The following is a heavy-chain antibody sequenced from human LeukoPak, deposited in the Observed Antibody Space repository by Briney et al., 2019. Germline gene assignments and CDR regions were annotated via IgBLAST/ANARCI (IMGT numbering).Heavy chain of an antibody. Sequence: GGSLRLSCAASGFTFSSYNMNWVRQAPGKGLEWVSSISSRSSYIYYADSVKGRFTISRDNAKNSLYLQMNSLRDEDTAVYYCARVSITVTTYNHFDNWGQGTLVTVSS. V-gene: IGHV3-21*01. D-gene: IGHD1-20*01. CDR1: GFTFSSYN. J-gene: IGHJ4*02. CDR2: ISSRSSYI. CDR3: ARVSITVTTYNHFDN.